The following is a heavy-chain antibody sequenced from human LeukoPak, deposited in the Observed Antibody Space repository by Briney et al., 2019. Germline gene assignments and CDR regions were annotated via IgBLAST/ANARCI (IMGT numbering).Heavy chain of an antibody. CDR2: ISYDGSNK. J-gene: IGHJ4*02. CDR1: GFTFSSYG. Sequence: GGSLRLSCAASGFTFSSYGMHWVRQAPGKGLEWVAVISYDGSNKYYADSVKGRFTISRDNSKNTLYLQMNSLRAEDTAVYYCAGNYGGNLSFDYWGQGTLVTVSS. D-gene: IGHD4-23*01. CDR3: AGNYGGNLSFDY. V-gene: IGHV3-30*03.